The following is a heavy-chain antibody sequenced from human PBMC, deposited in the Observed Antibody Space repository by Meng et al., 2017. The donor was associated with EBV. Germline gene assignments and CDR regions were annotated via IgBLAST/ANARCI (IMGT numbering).Heavy chain of an antibody. CDR3: ARAEIAAAGRLDY. Sequence: QLRLLQSGAKGKKPGSSVKGSCKASGGTFSSYAISWVRQAPGQGLEWMGGIIPIFGTANYAQKFQGRVTITADKSTSTAYMELSSLRSEDTAVYYCARAEIAAAGRLDYWGQGTLVTVSS. CDR2: IIPIFGTA. D-gene: IGHD6-13*01. CDR1: GGTFSSYA. J-gene: IGHJ4*02. V-gene: IGHV1-69*06.